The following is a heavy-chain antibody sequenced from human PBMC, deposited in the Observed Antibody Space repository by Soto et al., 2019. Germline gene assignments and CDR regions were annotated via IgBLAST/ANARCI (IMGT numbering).Heavy chain of an antibody. Sequence: SETLSLTCAVYGGSFSSYYWSWIRQPPGKGLEWIGYIYYSGSTNYNPSLKSRVTISVDTSKNQFSLKLSSVTAADTAVYYCARERILVVAARGFFDYYYMDVWGKGTTVTVS. CDR2: IYYSGST. J-gene: IGHJ6*03. CDR3: ARERILVVAARGFFDYYYMDV. CDR1: GGSFSSYY. D-gene: IGHD2-15*01. V-gene: IGHV4-59*01.